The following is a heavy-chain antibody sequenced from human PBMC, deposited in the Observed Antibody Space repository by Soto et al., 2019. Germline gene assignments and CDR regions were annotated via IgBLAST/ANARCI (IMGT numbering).Heavy chain of an antibody. J-gene: IGHJ4*02. CDR2: ISSAGSAT. V-gene: IGHV3-48*03. D-gene: IGHD3-10*01. CDR1: GFTFSSFE. CDR3: VGASGVNPVHY. Sequence: EVHLVESGGGLVQPGGSLRLSCATSGFTFSSFEMNWVRQAPGKGLEWVSYISSAGSATFYADSVKGRFTISRDNAKNSLFLQMNSLSAEDTALYYCVGASGVNPVHYWGQGTLVTVSS.